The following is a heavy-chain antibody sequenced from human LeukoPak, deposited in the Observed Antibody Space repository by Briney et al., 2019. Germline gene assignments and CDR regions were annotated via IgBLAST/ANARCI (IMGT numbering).Heavy chain of an antibody. J-gene: IGHJ4*02. Sequence: GGSLRLSCAASGFTVSSNYMSWVRQAPGKGREGVSVIYSGGSTYYADSVKGRFTISRDNSKNTLYLQMNSLRAEDTAVYYCARAPTRSSWYYDYWGQGTLVTVSS. V-gene: IGHV3-53*05. CDR1: GFTVSSNY. CDR3: ARAPTRSSWYYDY. D-gene: IGHD6-13*01. CDR2: IYSGGST.